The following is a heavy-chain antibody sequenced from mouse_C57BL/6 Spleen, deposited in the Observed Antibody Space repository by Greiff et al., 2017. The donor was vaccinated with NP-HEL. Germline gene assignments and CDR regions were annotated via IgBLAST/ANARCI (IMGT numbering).Heavy chain of an antibody. D-gene: IGHD5-5*01. Sequence: EVKLMESEGGLVQPGSSMKLSCTASGFTFSDYYMAWVRQVPEKGLEWVANINYDGSSTYYLDSLKSRFIISRDNAKNILYLQMSSLKSEDTATYYCAVALPWYFDVWGTGTTVTVSS. V-gene: IGHV5-16*01. CDR2: INYDGSST. CDR3: AVALPWYFDV. CDR1: GFTFSDYY. J-gene: IGHJ1*03.